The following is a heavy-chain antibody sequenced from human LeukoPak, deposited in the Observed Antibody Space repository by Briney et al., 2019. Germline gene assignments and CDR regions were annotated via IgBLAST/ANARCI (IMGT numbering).Heavy chain of an antibody. D-gene: IGHD3-22*01. V-gene: IGHV3-21*04. J-gene: IGHJ3*02. CDR1: GFTFSSYG. CDR2: ISSSSSYI. CDR3: ARARDDYYDSSGYDAFDI. Sequence: GGSLRLSCAASGFTFSSYGMSWVRQAPGKGLEWVSSISSSSSYIYYADSVKGRFTIPRDNAKNSLYLQMNSLRAEDTALYYCARARDDYYDSSGYDAFDIWGQGTMVTVSS.